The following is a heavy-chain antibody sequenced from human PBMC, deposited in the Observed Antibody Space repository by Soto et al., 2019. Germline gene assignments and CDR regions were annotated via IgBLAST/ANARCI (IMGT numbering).Heavy chain of an antibody. V-gene: IGHV4-59*01. CDR3: GRLRNMVARWDLPLLDV. CDR2: IYYSGTT. CDR1: GGSISGYY. Sequence: SETLSLTCTVSGGSISGYYWSWIRQPPGKGLEWIGYIYYSGTTNYNPSLQGRVTISVDTSKNLFSLKLSSVTAADTAVYYCGRLRNMVARWDLPLLDVWGKGTTVTVSS. D-gene: IGHD5-12*01. J-gene: IGHJ6*04.